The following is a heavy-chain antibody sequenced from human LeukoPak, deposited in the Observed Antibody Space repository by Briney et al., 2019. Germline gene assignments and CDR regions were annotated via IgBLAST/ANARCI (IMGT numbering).Heavy chain of an antibody. CDR1: GFTFISSR. V-gene: IGHV3-21*01. J-gene: IGHJ4*02. CDR3: ARENAYYYDSSGYSDY. Sequence: GGSLRLSCAASGFTFISSRMNGGRPGPGKGREWVSSIISSSSYIYYADPVKGRFTISRDNAKNSLYLQMNRLRAEDTAVYYCARENAYYYDSSGYSDYWGQGTLVTVSS. CDR2: IISSSSYI. D-gene: IGHD3-22*01.